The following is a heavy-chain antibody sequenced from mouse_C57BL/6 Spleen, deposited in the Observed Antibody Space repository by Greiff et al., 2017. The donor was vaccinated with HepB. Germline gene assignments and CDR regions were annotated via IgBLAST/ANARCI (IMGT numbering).Heavy chain of an antibody. CDR1: GYTFTDYE. V-gene: IGHV1-15*01. CDR3: TRDKSGKTWFAY. CDR2: IDPETGGT. D-gene: IGHD1-3*01. J-gene: IGHJ3*01. Sequence: QVQLQQSGAELVRPGASVTLSCKASGYTFTDYEMHWVKQTPVHGLEWIGAIDPETGGTAYNQKFKGKAILTADKSSSTAYMELRSLTSEDSAVYYCTRDKSGKTWFAYWGQGTLVTVSA.